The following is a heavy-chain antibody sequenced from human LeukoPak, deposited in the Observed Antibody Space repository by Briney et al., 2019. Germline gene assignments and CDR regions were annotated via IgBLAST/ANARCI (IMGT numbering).Heavy chain of an antibody. Sequence: GGSLRLSCAASGFTFKSYAMSWVRQVPGKGLEWVSSMTGSTGVTYYLDSVKGRFTISRDNSMNTLVLQMNSLRVEDTARYYCAKNDFWSGWSDYWGQGTLVIVSS. J-gene: IGHJ4*02. CDR3: AKNDFWSGWSDY. V-gene: IGHV3-23*01. D-gene: IGHD3-3*01. CDR2: MTGSTGVT. CDR1: GFTFKSYA.